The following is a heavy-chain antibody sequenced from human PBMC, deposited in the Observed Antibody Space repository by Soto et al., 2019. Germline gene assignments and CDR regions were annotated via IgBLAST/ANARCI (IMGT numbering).Heavy chain of an antibody. Sequence: QVQLEQSEAEVKKPGASVKVSCKASGYTFTSYGISWVRQASGQGLEWMGWISAYNGNTKYAQKLQGRVTMTTDTSTSTAYMELRSLRSDDTAVYYCARDEAYKWNDGGWFDPWGQGTLVTVSS. V-gene: IGHV1-18*01. CDR1: GYTFTSYG. D-gene: IGHD1-1*01. CDR3: ARDEAYKWNDGGWFDP. J-gene: IGHJ5*02. CDR2: ISAYNGNT.